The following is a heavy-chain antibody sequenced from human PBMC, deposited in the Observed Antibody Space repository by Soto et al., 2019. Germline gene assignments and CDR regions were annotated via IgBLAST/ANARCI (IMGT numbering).Heavy chain of an antibody. V-gene: IGHV3-48*01. J-gene: IGHJ4*02. CDR1: GFTFSPFT. CDR2: ITSSSGNI. CDR3: ARERGGYYFDY. D-gene: IGHD3-16*01. Sequence: EVQLVESGGGLVQPGGSLRLSCAASGFTFSPFTMNWVRQAPGKGLECISYITSSSGNIYYAGSVKGRFTISRDNAKGSLYLQMNNLRAEDTAVYYCARERGGYYFDYWGQGTLVTVSS.